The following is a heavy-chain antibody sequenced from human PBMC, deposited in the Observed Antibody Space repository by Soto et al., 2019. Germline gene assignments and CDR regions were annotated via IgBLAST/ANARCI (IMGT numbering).Heavy chain of an antibody. D-gene: IGHD3-3*01. Sequence: GGSLRLSCATSGFTFNDYYMSWIRQAPGKGLEWVSYISSSGSTIYYADSVKGRFTISRDNAKNSLYLQMNSLRAEDTAVYYCARGPYYDFWSGYYTPYYYGMDVWGQGTTVTVSS. J-gene: IGHJ6*02. CDR2: ISSSGSTI. CDR1: GFTFNDYY. V-gene: IGHV3-11*01. CDR3: ARGPYYDFWSGYYTPYYYGMDV.